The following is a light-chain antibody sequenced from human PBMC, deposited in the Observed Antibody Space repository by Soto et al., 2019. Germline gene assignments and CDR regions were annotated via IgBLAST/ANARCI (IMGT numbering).Light chain of an antibody. V-gene: IGKV1-39*01. CDR2: AAS. J-gene: IGKJ1*01. Sequence: EIQMTQSPSSLTASVGARVTITCRASQSISSYLNWYQQKPGKAPKLLIYAASSLQSGVPSRFSGSGSGTDFTLTISSLQPEDFATYYCQQSYSTPQTFGQGTKVDI. CDR3: QQSYSTPQT. CDR1: QSISSY.